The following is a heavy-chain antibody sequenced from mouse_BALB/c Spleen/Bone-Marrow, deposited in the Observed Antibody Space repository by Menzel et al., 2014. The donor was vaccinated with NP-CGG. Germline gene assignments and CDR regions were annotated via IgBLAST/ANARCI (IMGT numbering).Heavy chain of an antibody. CDR3: ARSADWYFDV. Sequence: EVMLVESGPGLVKPSQSLSLTCTVTGYSITSDYSCHWIRQFPGNKLEWMGYISYSGSTSYYPSLKSRIPITRDTSKNQFFLQLNSVTTEDTATYYCARSADWYFDVWGAGTTVTVSS. V-gene: IGHV3-2*02. CDR1: GYSITSDYS. CDR2: ISYSGST. J-gene: IGHJ1*01.